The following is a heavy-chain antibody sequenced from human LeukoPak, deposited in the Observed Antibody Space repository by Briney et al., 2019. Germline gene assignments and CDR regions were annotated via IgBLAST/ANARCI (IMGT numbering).Heavy chain of an antibody. V-gene: IGHV3-21*01. J-gene: IGHJ4*02. Sequence: PGGSLRLSCAASGFTFSSYSMNWVRQAPGKGLEWVSSISSSSSYIYYAGSVKGRFTISRDNAKNSLYLQMNSLRAEDTAVYYCARDHMVRGVTALYYFDHWGQGTLVTVSS. CDR3: ARDHMVRGVTALYYFDH. CDR1: GFTFSSYS. CDR2: ISSSSSYI. D-gene: IGHD3-10*01.